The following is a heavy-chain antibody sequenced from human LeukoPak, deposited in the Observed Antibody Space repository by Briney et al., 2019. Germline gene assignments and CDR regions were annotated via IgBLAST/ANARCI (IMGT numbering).Heavy chain of an antibody. Sequence: SETLSLTCTVSGGSISSSSYYWGWIRQPPGKGLEWIGSIYYSGSTYYNPSLKSRVIISVDASKNQFSLRLSSVTAADTAVYYCARERDGYNQFDYWGQGTLVTVSS. J-gene: IGHJ4*02. CDR2: IYYSGST. CDR1: GGSISSSSYY. D-gene: IGHD5-24*01. CDR3: ARERDGYNQFDY. V-gene: IGHV4-39*07.